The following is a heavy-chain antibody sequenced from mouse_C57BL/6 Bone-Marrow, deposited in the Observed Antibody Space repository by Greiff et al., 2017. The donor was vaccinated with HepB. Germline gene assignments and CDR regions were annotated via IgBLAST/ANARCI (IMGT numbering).Heavy chain of an antibody. CDR2: INPSTGGT. J-gene: IGHJ3*01. Sequence: EVKLQESGPELVKPGASVKISCKASGYSFTGYYMNWVKQSPEKSLEWIGEINPSTGGTTYNQKFKAKATLTVDKSSSTAYMQLKSLTSEDSAVYYCARSGGSSYWFAYWGQGTLVTVSA. CDR3: ARSGGSSYWFAY. V-gene: IGHV1-42*01. D-gene: IGHD1-1*01. CDR1: GYSFTGYY.